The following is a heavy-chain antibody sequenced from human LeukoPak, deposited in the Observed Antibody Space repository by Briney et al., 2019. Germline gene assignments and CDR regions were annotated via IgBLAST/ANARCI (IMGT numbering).Heavy chain of an antibody. V-gene: IGHV3-53*01. CDR3: ARGPNRLAAYDY. CDR2: IYSDDST. D-gene: IGHD6-13*01. CDR1: GFTGSSNY. Sequence: GGSLRLSCAASGFTGSSNYMSWVRQAPGKGLKWVSIIYSDDSTHYADSVKGRFTISRDNSKNTLYLQMNSLRAEDTAVYFCARGPNRLAAYDYWGQGTLVTVSS. J-gene: IGHJ4*02.